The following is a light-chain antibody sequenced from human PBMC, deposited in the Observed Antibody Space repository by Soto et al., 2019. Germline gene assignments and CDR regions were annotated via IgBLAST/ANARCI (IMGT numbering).Light chain of an antibody. V-gene: IGKV1-5*01. CDR3: QQSYSTPRT. CDR2: DAS. J-gene: IGKJ1*01. CDR1: QTISNW. Sequence: DIQMTQSPSTLSASVGARVPISCRASQTISNWLAWYQQKPGKAPKLLIYDASSLESGVPSRFSGSGSGTEFTLTISSLQPEDFATYYCQQSYSTPRTFGQGTKVDI.